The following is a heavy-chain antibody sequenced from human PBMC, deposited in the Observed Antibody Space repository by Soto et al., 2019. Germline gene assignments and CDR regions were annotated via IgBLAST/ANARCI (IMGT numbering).Heavy chain of an antibody. CDR2: IKRDSTEK. V-gene: IGHV3-7*01. Sequence: EVQLVESGGGLVQPGGSLRLSCAASGFTFGSYWMSWVRQVPGKGLEWLGTIKRDSTEKKYVASVKGRFTMSRDNAQNSLYLQMDSLRAEDTAVYYCARGSGYGSGGSVNHYLDYWGHGTLVTVSS. D-gene: IGHD3-10*01. CDR1: GFTFGSYW. J-gene: IGHJ4*01. CDR3: ARGSGYGSGGSVNHYLDY.